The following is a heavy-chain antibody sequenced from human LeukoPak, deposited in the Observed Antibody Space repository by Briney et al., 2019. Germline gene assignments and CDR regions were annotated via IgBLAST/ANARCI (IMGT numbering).Heavy chain of an antibody. V-gene: IGHV3-23*01. CDR3: ASGPPFLKYFEY. CDR2: ISAGAEYI. D-gene: IGHD3-3*01. CDR1: GFTFSTYV. Sequence: GGSPRLSCAASGFTFSTYVMNWFRQAPGKGLEWVSTISAGAEYIFYADSVKGRFTISRDDSNNALYLQMHSLRAEDTALYYCASGPPFLKYFEYWGQGTLVTVSS. J-gene: IGHJ4*02.